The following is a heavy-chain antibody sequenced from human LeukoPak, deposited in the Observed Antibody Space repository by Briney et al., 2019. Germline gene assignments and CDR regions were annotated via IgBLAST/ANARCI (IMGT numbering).Heavy chain of an antibody. CDR1: GFTVSSNY. CDR2: IYSGGST. Sequence: GGSLRLSCAASGFTVSSNYMSWVRQAPGKGLEWVSVIYSGGSTYYADSVKGRFTISRDNSKNTLYLQMNSLRAEDTAVYYCVRDPIRGVIRAYWGQGTLVTVSS. D-gene: IGHD3-10*01. J-gene: IGHJ4*02. V-gene: IGHV3-66*01. CDR3: VRDPIRGVIRAY.